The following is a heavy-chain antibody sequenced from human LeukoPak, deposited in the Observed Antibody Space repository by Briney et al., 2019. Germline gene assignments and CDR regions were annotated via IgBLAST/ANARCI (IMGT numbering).Heavy chain of an antibody. CDR3: ARDPWTRYYFDF. CDR1: GFIFSSYS. Sequence: PGGSLRLSCAASGFIFSSYSMNWVRQTPGKGLEWISYISSGRTTIYYADSVKGRFTISRDNAKNSLYLQMNSLRAEDTAVYYCARDPWTRYYFDFWGQGTLVTVSP. J-gene: IGHJ4*02. D-gene: IGHD3-9*01. V-gene: IGHV3-48*01. CDR2: ISSGRTTI.